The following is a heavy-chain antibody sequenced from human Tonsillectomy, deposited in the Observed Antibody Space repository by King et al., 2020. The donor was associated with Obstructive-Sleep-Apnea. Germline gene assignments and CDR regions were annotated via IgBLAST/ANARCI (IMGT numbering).Heavy chain of an antibody. V-gene: IGHV3-11*01. CDR2: ISSGGDTI. CDR3: AKGSGSLLYYYYGMDV. D-gene: IGHD3-10*01. Sequence: VQLVESGGGLVKPGGSLSLSCAASGFTFIEYYMSWIRQAPGKGLEWVAFISSGGDTIQYGDFVKVRFTISRDDAKTSLYLQINSLRAEDTAVYYCAKGSGSLLYYYYGMDVWGQGTTVTVSS. J-gene: IGHJ6*02. CDR1: GFTFIEYY.